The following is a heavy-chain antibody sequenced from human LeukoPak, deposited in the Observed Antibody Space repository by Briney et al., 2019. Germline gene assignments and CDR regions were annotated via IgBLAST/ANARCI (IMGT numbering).Heavy chain of an antibody. CDR1: GGSISDYY. CDR3: ARGTGAYYYL. Sequence: SEALSLTGTVSGGSISDYYWSWIRQPPGKGLEWIGYIYYSGSTKYNPYLKSRVIISIDTSKNQFSLKLSSVTAADTALYYCARGTGAYYYLWGQGTMVTVSS. J-gene: IGHJ3*01. D-gene: IGHD3-22*01. CDR2: IYYSGST. V-gene: IGHV4-59*01.